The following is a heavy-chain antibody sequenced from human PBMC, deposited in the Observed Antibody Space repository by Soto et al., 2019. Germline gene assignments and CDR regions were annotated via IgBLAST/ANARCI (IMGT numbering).Heavy chain of an antibody. Sequence: QVQLQESGPGLVKPSETLSLTCTVSGGSISSYYWSWIRQPAVKGLEWIGRIYTSGSTNYNPSLKSRVTMSVDTSKNQFSLKLSSVTDADKAVYYCARVAGSSCYYYYYYGMDFWGQGTTVTVSS. CDR2: IYTSGST. CDR1: GGSISSYY. V-gene: IGHV4-4*07. J-gene: IGHJ6*02. D-gene: IGHD6-13*01. CDR3: ARVAGSSCYYYYYYGMDF.